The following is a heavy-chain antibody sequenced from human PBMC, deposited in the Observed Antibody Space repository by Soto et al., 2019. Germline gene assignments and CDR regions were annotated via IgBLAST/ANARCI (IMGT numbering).Heavy chain of an antibody. V-gene: IGHV6-1*01. CDR2: TYYRSKWYN. CDR1: VDSVSSNSAA. Sequence: PSQTLSLTCAISVDSVSSNSAAWNWIRQSPSRGLEWLGRTYYRSKWYNDYAVSVKSRITINPDTSKNQFSLQLNSVTPEDTAVYYCARGSVRDYDIWGSYRAIFDYWGQGTLVPVSS. J-gene: IGHJ4*02. D-gene: IGHD3-16*02. CDR3: ARGSVRDYDIWGSYRAIFDY.